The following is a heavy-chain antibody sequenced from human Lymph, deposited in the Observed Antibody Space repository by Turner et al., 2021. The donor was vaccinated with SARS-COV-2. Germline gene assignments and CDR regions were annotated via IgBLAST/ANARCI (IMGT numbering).Heavy chain of an antibody. Sequence: QVQLVQSGAEVQKPGASVQVSCKASGDTFTGYYMHWVRQAPGQGLKGMGWINPNSGGTNYAQKFQGRVTMTRDTSISTAYMELSRLRSDDTAVYYCARSRDLQSMVRGVDPFDYWGQGTLVTVSS. CDR3: ARSRDLQSMVRGVDPFDY. CDR2: INPNSGGT. V-gene: IGHV1-2*02. D-gene: IGHD3-10*01. J-gene: IGHJ4*02. CDR1: GDTFTGYY.